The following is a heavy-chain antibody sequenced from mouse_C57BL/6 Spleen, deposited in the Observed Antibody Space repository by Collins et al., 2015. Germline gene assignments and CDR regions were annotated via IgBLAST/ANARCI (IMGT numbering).Heavy chain of an antibody. CDR2: LPGSGST. V-gene: IGHV1-9*01. Sequence: LPGSGSTNYNEKFKGKATFTADTSSNTAYMQLSSLTTEDSAVYYCATRPGYGSSYGFDYWGQGTTLTVSS. D-gene: IGHD1-1*01. J-gene: IGHJ2*01. CDR3: ATRPGYGSSYGFDY.